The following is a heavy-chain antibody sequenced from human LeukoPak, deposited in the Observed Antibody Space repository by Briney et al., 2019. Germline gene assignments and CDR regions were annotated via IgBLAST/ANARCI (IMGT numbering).Heavy chain of an antibody. V-gene: IGHV3-21*01. D-gene: IGHD3-22*01. Sequence: GGSLRLSCAASGFTFSSYSMNWVRQAPGKGLEWVSSISSSSSYIYYADSVKGRFTISRDNAKNSLYLQMNSLRAEDTAVYYCAREISPKYYYDSSGYSHWGQGTLVTVSS. CDR2: ISSSSSYI. CDR3: AREISPKYYYDSSGYSH. J-gene: IGHJ4*02. CDR1: GFTFSSYS.